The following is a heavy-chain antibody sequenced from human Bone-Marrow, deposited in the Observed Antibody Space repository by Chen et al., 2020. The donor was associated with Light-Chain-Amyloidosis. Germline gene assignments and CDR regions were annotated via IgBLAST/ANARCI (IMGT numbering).Heavy chain of an antibody. CDR1: GFTFSKFS. J-gene: IGHJ4*02. CDR3: TRKGGYFDF. Sequence: EVQLVESGGGLVQPGGSLTLSCAASGFTFSKFSMSWVRQAPGKGLEWVSAISGSTVSTYYAGAVKGRFIISRDNSKSTLYLQMNSLRAGDTAVYFCTRKGGYFDFWGQGSLVTVSS. CDR2: ISGSTVST. D-gene: IGHD3-10*01. V-gene: IGHV3-23*04.